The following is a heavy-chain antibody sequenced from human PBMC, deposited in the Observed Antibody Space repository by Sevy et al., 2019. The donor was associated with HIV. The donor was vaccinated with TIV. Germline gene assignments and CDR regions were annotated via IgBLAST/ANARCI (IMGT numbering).Heavy chain of an antibody. D-gene: IGHD5-12*01. Sequence: SETLSLTCTVSGGSISSYYWSWIRQPPGKGLEWIGYIYYSGSTNYNPSLKSRVTISVDTSKNQFSLKLSSVTAADTAVYYCARVPTWLQWGRCAFDIWGQGTMVTVSS. J-gene: IGHJ3*02. CDR3: ARVPTWLQWGRCAFDI. V-gene: IGHV4-59*13. CDR1: GGSISSYY. CDR2: IYYSGST.